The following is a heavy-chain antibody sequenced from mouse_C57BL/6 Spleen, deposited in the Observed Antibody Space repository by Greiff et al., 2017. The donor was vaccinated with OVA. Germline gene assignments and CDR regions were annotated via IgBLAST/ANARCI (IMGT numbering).Heavy chain of an antibody. D-gene: IGHD2-5*01. CDR1: GYAFSSSW. J-gene: IGHJ3*01. V-gene: IGHV1-82*01. CDR2: IYPGDGDT. Sequence: VKLMESGPELVKPGASVKISCKASGYAFSSSWMNWVKQRPGKGLEWIGRIYPGDGDTNYNGKFKGKATLTADKSSSTAYMQLSSLTSEDSAVCFCASYSIYVAYWGQGTLVTVSA. CDR3: ASYSIYVAY.